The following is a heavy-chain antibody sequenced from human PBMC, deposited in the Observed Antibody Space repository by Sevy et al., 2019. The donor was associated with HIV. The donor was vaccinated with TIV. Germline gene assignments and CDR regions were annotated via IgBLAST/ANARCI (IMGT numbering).Heavy chain of an antibody. J-gene: IGHJ3*01. CDR2: ISGFGNT. D-gene: IGHD3-22*01. Sequence: GGSLRLSCAASGFTFNTHVMNWVRQAPGKGLEWVSSISGFGNTYYADSVRGRFTISRDNAKNTLYLQMNSLRADDTAVYYCAKVLNPALESMMEVTVRSLKGFDVWGQGPMVTVSS. V-gene: IGHV3-23*01. CDR1: GFTFNTHV. CDR3: AKVLNPALESMMEVTVRSLKGFDV.